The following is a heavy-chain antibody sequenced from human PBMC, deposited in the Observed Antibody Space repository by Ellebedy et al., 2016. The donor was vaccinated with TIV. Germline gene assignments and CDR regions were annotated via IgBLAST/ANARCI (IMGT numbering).Heavy chain of an antibody. V-gene: IGHV3-30*18. D-gene: IGHD3-22*01. Sequence: GGSLRLSCAASGFTFSSYGMHWVRQAPGKGLEWVAVISYDGSNKYYADSVKGRFTISRDNSKKTLYLQMNSLRAEDTAVYYCAKGANYYDSSIDFWGQGTLVTVSS. CDR3: AKGANYYDSSIDF. CDR1: GFTFSSYG. J-gene: IGHJ4*02. CDR2: ISYDGSNK.